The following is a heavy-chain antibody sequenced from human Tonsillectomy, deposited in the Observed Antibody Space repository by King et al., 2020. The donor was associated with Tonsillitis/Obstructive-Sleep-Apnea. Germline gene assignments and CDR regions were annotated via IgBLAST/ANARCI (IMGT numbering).Heavy chain of an antibody. Sequence: VQLQQWGAGLLKPSETLSLTCAVYGGSFSGYYWSWIRQPPGKWLEWIWEINHSGSTNYNTSLKSRVTISVDTSKNQFSLKLSSVTAADTAVYYCARGLDIVVVVAATNFDYWGQGTLVTVSS. J-gene: IGHJ4*02. CDR1: GGSFSGYY. D-gene: IGHD2-15*01. V-gene: IGHV4-34*01. CDR2: INHSGST. CDR3: ARGLDIVVVVAATNFDY.